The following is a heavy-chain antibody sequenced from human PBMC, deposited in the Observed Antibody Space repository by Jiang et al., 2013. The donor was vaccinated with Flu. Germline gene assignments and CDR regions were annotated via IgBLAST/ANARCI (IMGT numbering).Heavy chain of an antibody. Sequence: GAEVKKPGSSVKVSCKASGGTFSSYAISWVRQAPGQGLEWMGGIIPILGIANYAQKFQGRVTITADKSTSTAYMELSSLRSEDTAVYYCARGAMVRGVITTLDYWGQGTLVTVSS. CDR2: IIPILGIA. V-gene: IGHV1-69*04. J-gene: IGHJ4*02. D-gene: IGHD3-10*01. CDR3: ARGAMVRGVITTLDY. CDR1: GGTFSSYA.